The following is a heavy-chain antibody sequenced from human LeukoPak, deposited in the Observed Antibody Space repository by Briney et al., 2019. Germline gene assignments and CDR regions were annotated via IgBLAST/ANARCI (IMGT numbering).Heavy chain of an antibody. CDR3: ARVWAYSSSSQGWFDP. V-gene: IGHV1-2*02. CDR2: INPDSGGT. Sequence: ASVKVSCKASGYTFTGYYMHWVRQAPGQGLEWMGWINPDSGGTNYAQKFQGRVTMTRDTSISTAYMELSRLRSDDTVVYYCARVWAYSSSSQGWFDPWGQGTLVTVSS. J-gene: IGHJ5*02. CDR1: GYTFTGYY. D-gene: IGHD6-13*01.